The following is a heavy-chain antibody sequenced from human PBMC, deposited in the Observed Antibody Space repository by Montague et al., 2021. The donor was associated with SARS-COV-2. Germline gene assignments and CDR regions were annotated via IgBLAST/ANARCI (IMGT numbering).Heavy chain of an antibody. V-gene: IGHV4-61*02. D-gene: IGHD2-21*01. CDR2: IYITGAT. J-gene: IGHJ5*02. Sequence: TLSLTCTGSGDSISSGRYHWSWVRQPAGKGLEFIGRIYITGATNYNPSLKSRVAISVDTSKNQFSLKLTSVTAADTAVYHCAREQVMWWFDPWGQGTLVTVSS. CDR1: GDSISSGRYH. CDR3: AREQVMWWFDP.